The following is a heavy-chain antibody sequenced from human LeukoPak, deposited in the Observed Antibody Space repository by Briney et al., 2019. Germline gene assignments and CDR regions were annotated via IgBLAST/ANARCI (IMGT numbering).Heavy chain of an antibody. V-gene: IGHV3-7*01. Sequence: GGSLRLSCAASGFTFSNYWMSWVRQAPGRGRGLVANIKQDGSETYYVDSVKGRFTISRDNAKNSLSLLMNSLRAEDTAVYYCAKASAGYFDYWGQGALVTVSS. J-gene: IGHJ4*02. CDR2: IKQDGSET. CDR1: GFTFSNYW. CDR3: AKASAGYFDY.